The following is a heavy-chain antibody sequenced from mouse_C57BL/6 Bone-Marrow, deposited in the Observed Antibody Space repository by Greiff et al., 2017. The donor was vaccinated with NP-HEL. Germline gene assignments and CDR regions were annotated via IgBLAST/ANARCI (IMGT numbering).Heavy chain of an antibody. CDR1: GYTFTSYW. Sequence: QVQLQQPGAELVMPGASVKLSCKASGYTFTSYWMHWVKQRPGQGLEWIGEIDPSDSYTNYNQKFKGKSTLTVDKSSSTAYMQLSSLTSEDSAVYYGAREGRRYAMDYWGQGNSVTVSS. D-gene: IGHD2-14*01. V-gene: IGHV1-69*01. CDR2: IDPSDSYT. J-gene: IGHJ4*01. CDR3: AREGRRYAMDY.